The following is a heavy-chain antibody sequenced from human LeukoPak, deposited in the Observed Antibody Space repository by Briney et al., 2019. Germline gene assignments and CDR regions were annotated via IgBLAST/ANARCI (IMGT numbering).Heavy chain of an antibody. J-gene: IGHJ5*02. CDR1: GGSISSYY. CDR3: ARGRRRITMVRGVPNWFDP. Sequence: SETLSLTYTVSGGSISSYYWSWIRQPPGEGLEWIGYIYYSGSTNYNPSLKSRVTISVDTSKNQFSLKLSSVTAADTAVYYCARGRRRITMVRGVPNWFDPWGQGTLVTVSS. CDR2: IYYSGST. D-gene: IGHD3-10*01. V-gene: IGHV4-59*12.